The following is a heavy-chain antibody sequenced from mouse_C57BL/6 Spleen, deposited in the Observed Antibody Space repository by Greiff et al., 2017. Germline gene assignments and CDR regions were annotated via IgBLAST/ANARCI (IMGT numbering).Heavy chain of an antibody. D-gene: IGHD1-1*01. CDR3: ARDDYGSSPFAY. V-gene: IGHV3-6*01. Sequence: ESGPGLVKPSQSLSITCTVTGYSITSGYYWYWIRKFPGNKLEWMGYISYDGSNKYNPSLKNRISITRDTSKNQFFLKLKSVTTDDTATYYCARDDYGSSPFAYWGQGTLVTVAA. J-gene: IGHJ3*01. CDR2: ISYDGSN. CDR1: GYSITSGYY.